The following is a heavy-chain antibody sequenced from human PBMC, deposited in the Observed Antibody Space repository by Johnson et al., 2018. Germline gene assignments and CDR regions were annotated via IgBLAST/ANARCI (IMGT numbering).Heavy chain of an antibody. V-gene: IGHV3-72*01. J-gene: IGHJ6*03. D-gene: IGHD3-10*01. Sequence: VQLVESGGGLVQPGGSLRLSCAASGFTISDHYMAWVRQAPGTGLEWVGRSRNKANSYTTEYAASVTGRFTLSRDDSKSIAYLQMNSLKTEDTPLYYCTRARITMVRGVITDYYYYYMDVWGKGTTVTVSS. CDR1: GFTISDHY. CDR2: SRNKANSYTT. CDR3: TRARITMVRGVITDYYYYYMDV.